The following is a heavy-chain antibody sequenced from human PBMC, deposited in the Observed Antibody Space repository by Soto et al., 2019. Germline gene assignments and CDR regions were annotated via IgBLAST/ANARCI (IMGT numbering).Heavy chain of an antibody. J-gene: IGHJ4*02. Sequence: QVQLVESGGGVVQPGRSLRLSCAASGFTFNSYGMHWVRQAPGKGLEWVAVIPYDGSNEYYADSVKGRFTISRDNSKKTLYLQMNSLKAEDTAVYYCAKDRGSAARPARGIDYWGLGTLVIVSS. CDR2: IPYDGSNE. CDR1: GFTFNSYG. V-gene: IGHV3-30*18. D-gene: IGHD6-6*01. CDR3: AKDRGSAARPARGIDY.